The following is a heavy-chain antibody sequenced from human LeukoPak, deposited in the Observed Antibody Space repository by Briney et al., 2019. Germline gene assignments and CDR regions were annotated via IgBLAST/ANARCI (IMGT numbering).Heavy chain of an antibody. J-gene: IGHJ4*02. V-gene: IGHV1-8*01. CDR1: GYTFTSYD. CDR2: MNPNSGNT. D-gene: IGHD1-1*01. CDR3: AVGGATGTTGDYFDY. Sequence: GASVKVSCKASGYTFTSYDINWVRQATGRGLEWMGWMNPNSGNTGYAQKFQGRVTMTRNTSISTAYMELSSLRSEDTAVYYCAVGGATGTTGDYFDYWGQGTLVTVSS.